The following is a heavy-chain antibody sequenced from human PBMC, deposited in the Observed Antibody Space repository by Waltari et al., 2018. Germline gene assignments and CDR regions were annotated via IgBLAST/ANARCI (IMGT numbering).Heavy chain of an antibody. Sequence: QVQLQESGPGLVKHSATLSITCAVSGYSISSGYYWGWIRQPPGKGLEWMGSIYHSGSTYYNPSLKSRVTISVDTSKNQFSLKLSSVTAADTAVYYCARTAILGSYSDYWGQGTLVTVSS. V-gene: IGHV4-38-2*01. J-gene: IGHJ4*02. CDR1: GYSISSGYY. D-gene: IGHD2-21*02. CDR2: IYHSGST. CDR3: ARTAILGSYSDY.